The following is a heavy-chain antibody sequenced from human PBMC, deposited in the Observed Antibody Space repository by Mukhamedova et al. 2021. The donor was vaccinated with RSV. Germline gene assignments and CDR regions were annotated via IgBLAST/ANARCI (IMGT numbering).Heavy chain of an antibody. CDR3: ARVNGITASFDP. CDR2: IYHSGST. Sequence: GKGLEWIGYIYHSGSTYYNPSLMSRVTISVDRSKNQFSLKLSSVTAADTAVYYCARVNGITASFDPWGQGTLVTVSS. V-gene: IGHV4-30-2*01. D-gene: IGHD3-16*01. J-gene: IGHJ5*02.